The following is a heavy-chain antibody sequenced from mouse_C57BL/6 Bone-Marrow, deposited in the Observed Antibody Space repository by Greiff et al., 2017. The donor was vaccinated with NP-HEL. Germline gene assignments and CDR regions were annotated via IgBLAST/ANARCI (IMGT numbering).Heavy chain of an antibody. CDR3: ARRGTTVVGDYFDY. J-gene: IGHJ2*01. D-gene: IGHD1-1*01. V-gene: IGHV1-82*01. CDR1: GYAFSSSW. CDR2: IYPGDGDT. Sequence: VKLVESGPELVKPGASVKISCKASGYAFSSSWMNWVKQRPGKGLEWIGRIYPGDGDTNYNGKFKGKATLTADKSSSTAYMQLSSLTSEDSAVYFCARRGTTVVGDYFDYWGQGTTLTVSS.